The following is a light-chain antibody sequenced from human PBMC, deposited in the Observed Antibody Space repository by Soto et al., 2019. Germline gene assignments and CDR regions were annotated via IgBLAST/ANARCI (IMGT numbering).Light chain of an antibody. V-gene: IGLV2-14*01. CDR1: SGDVGGYNY. J-gene: IGLJ3*02. CDR3: TSYTSSGPWV. Sequence: QSALTQPASVSGSPGQSITISCTGTSGDVGGYNYVSWYQLDPGKAPKLIIYEVNNRPSGVSNRFSDSKSGNTASLTISGLQAEDEADYYCTSYTSSGPWVFGGGTKVTVL. CDR2: EVN.